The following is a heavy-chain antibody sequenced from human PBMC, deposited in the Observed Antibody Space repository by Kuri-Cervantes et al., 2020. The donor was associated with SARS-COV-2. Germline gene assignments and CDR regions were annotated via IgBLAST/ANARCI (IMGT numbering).Heavy chain of an antibody. Sequence: SCAASGFTVSSNYMSWVRQAPGKGLEWLSYIGSSGTPIYYADSVKGRFTISTDNAKNSLYLQMHSLRAEDTAVYYCARGQEASRYYGSGSPPDSWGQGTLVTVSS. D-gene: IGHD3-10*01. CDR2: IGSSGTPI. J-gene: IGHJ5*01. CDR1: GFTVSSNY. V-gene: IGHV3-11*01. CDR3: ARGQEASRYYGSGSPPDS.